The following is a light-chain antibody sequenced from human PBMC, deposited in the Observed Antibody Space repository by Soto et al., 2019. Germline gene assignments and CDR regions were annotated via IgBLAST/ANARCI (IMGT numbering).Light chain of an antibody. J-gene: IGKJ1*01. CDR3: QQYGSSPGT. CDR1: QSVSSSY. V-gene: IGKV3-20*01. Sequence: EIVLTQSPATLSLSPGERATLSCRSSQSVSSSYLAWYQQKPGQAPRLLIYGASSRATGIPDRFSGSGSGTDSTLTISGLEPEDFAVYYCQQYGSSPGTFGQGTKVDIK. CDR2: GAS.